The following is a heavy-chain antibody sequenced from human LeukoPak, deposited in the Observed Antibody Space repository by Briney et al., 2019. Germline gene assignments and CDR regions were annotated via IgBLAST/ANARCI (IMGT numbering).Heavy chain of an antibody. Sequence: SSETLSLTCAVYGGSFSGYYWSWIRQPPGKGLEWIGEINHSGSTNYNPSLKSRVTISVDTSKNQFSLKLSSVTAADTAVYYCARVKTVLLWFGEPGKGGMDVWGQGTTVTVSS. D-gene: IGHD3-10*01. CDR1: GGSFSGYY. CDR3: ARVKTVLLWFGEPGKGGMDV. V-gene: IGHV4-34*01. CDR2: INHSGST. J-gene: IGHJ6*02.